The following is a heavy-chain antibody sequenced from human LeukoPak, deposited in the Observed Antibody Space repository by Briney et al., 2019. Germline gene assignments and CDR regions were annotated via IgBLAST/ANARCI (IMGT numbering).Heavy chain of an antibody. V-gene: IGHV3-15*01. Sequence: GGSLRLSCAASGFTFSNAWMSWARQAPGKGLEWVGRIKSKTDGGTTDYAAPVKGRFTISRDDSKNTLYLQMNSLKTEDTAVYYCTTEVTIFGVVIAYWGQGTLVTVSS. CDR1: GFTFSNAW. J-gene: IGHJ4*02. CDR3: TTEVTIFGVVIAY. CDR2: IKSKTDGGTT. D-gene: IGHD3-3*01.